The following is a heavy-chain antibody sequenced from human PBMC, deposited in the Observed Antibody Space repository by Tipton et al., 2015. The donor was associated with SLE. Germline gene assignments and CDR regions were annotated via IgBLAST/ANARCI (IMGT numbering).Heavy chain of an antibody. D-gene: IGHD3-16*01. V-gene: IGHV4-61*01. CDR2: ISYSGST. Sequence: LRLSCTVSGGSVSSGSYYWSWIRQPPGKGLEWIGYISYSGSTNYNPSLKSRVTISVDTSKNQFSLKLSSVTAADTAVYYCAREGERMMDAFDIWGQGTMVTVSS. J-gene: IGHJ3*02. CDR3: AREGERMMDAFDI. CDR1: GGSVSSGSYY.